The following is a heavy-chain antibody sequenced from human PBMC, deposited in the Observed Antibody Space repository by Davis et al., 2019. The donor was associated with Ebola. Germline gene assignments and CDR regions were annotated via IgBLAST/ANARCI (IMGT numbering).Heavy chain of an antibody. V-gene: IGHV3-11*04. CDR3: ARDALGLLIFGYFDY. CDR2: ISSSGSTI. D-gene: IGHD3-3*01. CDR1: GFTFSDYY. J-gene: IGHJ4*02. Sequence: PGGSLRLSCAASGFTFSDYYMSWIRQAPGKGLEWVSYISSSGSTIYYADSVKGRFTISRDNAKNSLYLQMNSLRDEDTAVYYCARDALGLLIFGYFDYWGQGTLVTVCS.